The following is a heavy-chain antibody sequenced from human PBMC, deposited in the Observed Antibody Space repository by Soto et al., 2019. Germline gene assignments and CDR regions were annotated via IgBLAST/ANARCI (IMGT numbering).Heavy chain of an antibody. Sequence: LRLSCAASGFTFSSYSMNWVRQAPGKGLEWVSSISSSSYIYYADSVKGRFTISRDNAKNSLYLQMNSLRAEDTAVYYCARDDIVVVTASFDYWGQGTLVTVSS. J-gene: IGHJ4*02. CDR1: GFTFSSYS. D-gene: IGHD2-21*02. CDR3: ARDDIVVVTASFDY. CDR2: ISSSSYI. V-gene: IGHV3-21*01.